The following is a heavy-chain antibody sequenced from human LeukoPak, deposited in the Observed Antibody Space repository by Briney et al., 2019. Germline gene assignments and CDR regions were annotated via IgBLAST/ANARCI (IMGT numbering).Heavy chain of an antibody. CDR3: ARAPSKVVPAAIPTYYYYMDV. CDR2: IIPIFGTA. CDR1: GGTFSSYA. Sequence: ASVKVSCKASGGTFSSYAISWVRQAPGQGLEWMGGIIPIFGTANYAQKFQGRVTITADESTSTAYMELSSLRSEDTAVYYCARAPSKVVPAAIPTYYYYMDVWGKGTTVTVSS. J-gene: IGHJ6*03. V-gene: IGHV1-69*13. D-gene: IGHD2-2*02.